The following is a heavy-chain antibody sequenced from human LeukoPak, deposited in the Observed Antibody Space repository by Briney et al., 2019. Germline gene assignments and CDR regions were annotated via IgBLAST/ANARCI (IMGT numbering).Heavy chain of an antibody. V-gene: IGHV3-23*01. CDR3: AKDMRFDWTPYYFDY. D-gene: IGHD3-9*01. CDR2: ISGSGGST. Sequence: QPGGSLRLSCAASGFTFTSYAMSWVRQAPGKGLEWVSAISGSGGSTYHADSVKGRFTISRDNSKNTLYLQMNSLRAEDTAVYYCAKDMRFDWTPYYFDYWGQGTLVTVSS. J-gene: IGHJ4*02. CDR1: GFTFTSYA.